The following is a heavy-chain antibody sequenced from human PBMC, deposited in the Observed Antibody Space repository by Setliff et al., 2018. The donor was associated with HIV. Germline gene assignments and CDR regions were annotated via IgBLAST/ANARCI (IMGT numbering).Heavy chain of an antibody. V-gene: IGHV4-38-2*01. CDR3: ASRIYYYDESRVLREEGFVP. CDR2: IYHTGRT. J-gene: IGHJ5*02. CDR1: GYSIRSGYY. D-gene: IGHD3-22*01. Sequence: PSETLSLTCAVSGYSIRSGYYWTWIRQPPGKGLEWTGSIYHTGRTYYNRSLESRLTISIDTSKNQFSLKLTSVTAADTAMYYCASRIYYYDESRVLREEGFVPWGQGTLVTVSS.